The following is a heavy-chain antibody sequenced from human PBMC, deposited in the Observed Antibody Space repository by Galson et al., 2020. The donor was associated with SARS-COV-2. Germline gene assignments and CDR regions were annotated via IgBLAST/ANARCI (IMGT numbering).Heavy chain of an antibody. J-gene: IGHJ4*02. CDR3: ARAPWQWPRYEIYSNLDY. Sequence: ASVKVSCKASGYTFTSHGISWVRQAPGQRPEWMGWISAHDGKTMKPQTFEDRVTMTTDTSTSTAYLELRSLTSDDTATYYCARAPWQWPRYEIYSNLDYWGRGTLVTVSS. CDR2: ISAHDGKT. V-gene: IGHV1-18*01. CDR1: GYTFTSHG. D-gene: IGHD5-12*01.